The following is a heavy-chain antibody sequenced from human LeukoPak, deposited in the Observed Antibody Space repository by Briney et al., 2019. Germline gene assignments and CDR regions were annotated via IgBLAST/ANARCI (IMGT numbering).Heavy chain of an antibody. V-gene: IGHV3-30*02. CDR2: IRHDGSDQ. CDR3: AKDQCSNTRCYGSPGY. D-gene: IGHD2-2*01. J-gene: IGHJ4*02. Sequence: GESLRLSCEASGFSFSNYGMHWVRQAPGKGLEWAAFIRHDGSDQRYAESVKGRFIISRDNSKDTLYLQMNSLRPEDAGVFYCAKDQCSNTRCYGSPGYGGQGTLVTVSS. CDR1: GFSFSNYG.